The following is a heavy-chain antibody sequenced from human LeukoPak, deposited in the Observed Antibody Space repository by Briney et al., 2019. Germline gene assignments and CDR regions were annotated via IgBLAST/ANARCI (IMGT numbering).Heavy chain of an antibody. CDR2: FYSGGST. J-gene: IGHJ6*02. CDR3: ARRATNYYGMDV. V-gene: IGHV3-53*01. CDR1: GFTVSNNY. Sequence: GGSLRLSCAASGFTVSNNYMSWVRQAPGKGLEWVSVFYSGGSTYYADSVKGRFTSSRDNAKNTLYLQMNSLRAEDTAVYYCARRATNYYGMDVWGQGTTVTVSS.